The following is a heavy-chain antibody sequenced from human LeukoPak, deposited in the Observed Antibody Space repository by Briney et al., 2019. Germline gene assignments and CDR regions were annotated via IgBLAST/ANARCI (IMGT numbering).Heavy chain of an antibody. V-gene: IGHV3-23*01. CDR2: ISASGGFT. CDR3: ANRYSSSRYFDY. Sequence: PGGSLRLSCAAFGFTFSSFAMSWVRQAPGKGLEWVSAISASGGFTYYADSVKGRFTISRDNSKNTLYLQMNNLRADDTAVYYCANRYSSSRYFDYWGQGTLVTVSS. J-gene: IGHJ4*02. D-gene: IGHD6-13*01. CDR1: GFTFSSFA.